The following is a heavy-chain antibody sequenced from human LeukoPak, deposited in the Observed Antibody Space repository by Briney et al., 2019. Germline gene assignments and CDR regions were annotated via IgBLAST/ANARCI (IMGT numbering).Heavy chain of an antibody. D-gene: IGHD1-1*01. CDR3: SGRRPNTCNFCFVY. CDR1: GFTGTSNF. V-gene: IGHV3-66*02. J-gene: IGHJ4*02. CDR2: IYDRGDT. Sequence: GGSLRLSCAVSGFTGTSNFMSWGRRAPGKGLEGWTGIYDRGDTYYADSVKGRFTVSRYTSKYTRSLQLHNLGPEDTAVWYCSGRRPNTCNFCFVYWGQGTLVTVSS.